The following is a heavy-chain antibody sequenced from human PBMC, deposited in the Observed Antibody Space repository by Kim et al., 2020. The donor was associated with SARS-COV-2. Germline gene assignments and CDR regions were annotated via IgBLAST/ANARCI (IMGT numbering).Heavy chain of an antibody. Sequence: SQTLSLTCAISGDSVSSNSAAWNWIRQSPSRGLEWLGRTYYRSKWYNDYAVSVKSRITINPDTSKNQFSLQLNSVTPEDTAVYYCAREWASSWYFTGRYRYNGFDPWGQGTLVTVSS. CDR2: TYYRSKWYN. D-gene: IGHD6-13*01. V-gene: IGHV6-1*01. CDR1: GDSVSSNSAA. CDR3: AREWASSWYFTGRYRYNGFDP. J-gene: IGHJ5*02.